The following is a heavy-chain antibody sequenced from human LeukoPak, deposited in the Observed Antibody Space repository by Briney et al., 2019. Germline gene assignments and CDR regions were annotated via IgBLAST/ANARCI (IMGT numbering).Heavy chain of an antibody. CDR1: GFTFSSYA. V-gene: IGHV3-23*01. CDR3: AKFLPTHIVVANYYFDY. Sequence: QSGGPLRLSCAASGFTFSSYAMSWVRQAPGKGLEWVSAISGSGGSTYYADSVKGRFTISRDNSKNTLYLQMNSLRAEDTAVYYCAKFLPTHIVVANYYFDYWGQGTLVTVSS. CDR2: ISGSGGST. J-gene: IGHJ4*02. D-gene: IGHD2-21*01.